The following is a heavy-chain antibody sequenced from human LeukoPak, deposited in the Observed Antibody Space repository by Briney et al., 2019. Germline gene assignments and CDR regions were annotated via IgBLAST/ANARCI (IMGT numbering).Heavy chain of an antibody. J-gene: IGHJ4*02. V-gene: IGHV3-7*01. D-gene: IGHD6-6*01. CDR2: IKPDGSEK. CDR1: GFTFSSYW. Sequence: GGSLTLSCTASGFTFSSYWMNWIRQAPGKGLEWVAHIKPDGSEKYYADSVRGRLTISRDDAQNSVYLQVNSLTAEDTATYYCAREEGRRKQLVDYWGQGTLVTVSS. CDR3: AREEGRRKQLVDY.